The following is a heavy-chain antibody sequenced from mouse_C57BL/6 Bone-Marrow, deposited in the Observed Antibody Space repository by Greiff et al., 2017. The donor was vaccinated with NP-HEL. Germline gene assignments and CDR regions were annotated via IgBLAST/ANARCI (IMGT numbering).Heavy chain of an antibody. CDR2: IYPGNSDT. D-gene: IGHD1-1*01. J-gene: IGHJ1*03. CDR1: GYTFTSYW. Sequence: VQLQQSGTVLARPGASVKMSCKTSGYTFTSYWMHWVKQRPGLGLEWIGAIYPGNSDTSYNQKFKGKAKLTAVTSASTAYMELSSLTNEDSAVYYCTRSGSYYGLWYFDVWGTGTTVTVSS. V-gene: IGHV1-5*01. CDR3: TRSGSYYGLWYFDV.